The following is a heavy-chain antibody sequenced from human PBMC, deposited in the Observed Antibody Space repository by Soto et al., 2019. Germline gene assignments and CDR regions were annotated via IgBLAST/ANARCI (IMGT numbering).Heavy chain of an antibody. V-gene: IGHV3-30-3*01. D-gene: IGHD6-6*01. CDR1: GFIFSAYS. J-gene: IGHJ4*02. Sequence: QVQLVESGGGVVQPGRSLRLSCAASGFIFSAYSLHWVRQAPGKGLEWVAVISFDGNNKYYADSVKGRFSISRDDSNNTLHMQMNRLRANDTAVYYCARGGIQAAPIWGQGTLVTVSS. CDR3: ARGGIQAAPI. CDR2: ISFDGNNK.